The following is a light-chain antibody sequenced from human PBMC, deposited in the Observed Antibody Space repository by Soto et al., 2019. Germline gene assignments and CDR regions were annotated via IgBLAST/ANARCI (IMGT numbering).Light chain of an antibody. Sequence: QSALTQPPSASGSLGQSVTISCTGTSSDVGGYNYVSWYQQHPGKAPKFMIFEVNKRPSGVPDRFSGSKSGNTASLTVSGLQAEDEADYYCSSYAGSNNVVFGGGTKLTVL. V-gene: IGLV2-8*01. J-gene: IGLJ2*01. CDR3: SSYAGSNNVV. CDR2: EVN. CDR1: SSDVGGYNY.